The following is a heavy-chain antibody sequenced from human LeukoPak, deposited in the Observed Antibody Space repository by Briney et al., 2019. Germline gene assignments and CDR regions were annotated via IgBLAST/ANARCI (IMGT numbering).Heavy chain of an antibody. V-gene: IGHV1-2*02. CDR1: GYTFTGYY. CDR2: INPNSGGT. Sequence: LEASVKVSCKASGYTFTGYYMHWVRQAPGQGLEWMGWINPNSGGTNYAQKFQGRVTMTRDTSISTAYMELSRLRSDDTAVYYCARSYYYDSSGYYDYWGQGTLVTVSS. J-gene: IGHJ4*02. CDR3: ARSYYYDSSGYYDY. D-gene: IGHD3-22*01.